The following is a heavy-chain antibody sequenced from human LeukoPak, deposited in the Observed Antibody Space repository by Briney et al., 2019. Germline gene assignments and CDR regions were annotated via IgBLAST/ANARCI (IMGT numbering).Heavy chain of an antibody. Sequence: GGSLRLSCAASGFTFSNYAMSWVRQAPGKGLEWVSAISGSGDRTYYADSVKGRFTISRDSSIETLYLQMNSLRAEDTATYFCAKRLSFGVAIGDFDYWGQGTLVTVSS. D-gene: IGHD3-3*01. CDR3: AKRLSFGVAIGDFDY. J-gene: IGHJ4*02. V-gene: IGHV3-23*01. CDR1: GFTFSNYA. CDR2: ISGSGDRT.